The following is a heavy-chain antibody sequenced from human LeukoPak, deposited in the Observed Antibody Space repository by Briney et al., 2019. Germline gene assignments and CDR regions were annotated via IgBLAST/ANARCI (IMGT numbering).Heavy chain of an antibody. CDR1: GYYVSSGYY. J-gene: IGHJ6*03. D-gene: IGHD3-22*01. CDR3: ARQRYYDSSGYYYYYYYMDV. V-gene: IGHV4-38-2*02. Sequence: PSETLSLTCTVSGYYVSSGYYWAWIRQPPGKGLEWIGSIWHSGRTYYNPSLKSRVTISVDTSKNQFSLKLGSVRAADTAVYYCARQRYYDSSGYYYYYYYMDVWGKGPTVTISS. CDR2: IWHSGRT.